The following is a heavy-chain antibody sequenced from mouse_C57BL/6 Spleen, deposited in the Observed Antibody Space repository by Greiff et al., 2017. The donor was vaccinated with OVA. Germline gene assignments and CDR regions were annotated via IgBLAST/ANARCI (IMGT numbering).Heavy chain of an antibody. CDR2: ISSGGDYI. D-gene: IGHD1-1*01. CDR3: TRDRTVVAIDWYFDV. CDR1: GFTFSSYA. Sequence: EVQGVESGEGLVKPGGSLKLSCAASGFTFSSYAMSWVRQTPEKRLEWVAYISSGGDYIYYADTVKGRFTISRDNARNTLYLQMSSLKSEDTAMYYCTRDRTVVAIDWYFDVWGTGTTVTVSS. J-gene: IGHJ1*03. V-gene: IGHV5-9-1*02.